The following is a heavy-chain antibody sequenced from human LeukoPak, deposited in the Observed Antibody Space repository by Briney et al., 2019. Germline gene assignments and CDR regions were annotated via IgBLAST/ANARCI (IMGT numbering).Heavy chain of an antibody. CDR2: ISSSSSYI. CDR3: ARPACSAGSCYGNFQH. D-gene: IGHD2-15*01. V-gene: IGHV3-21*01. J-gene: IGHJ1*01. CDR1: GFTFSSYS. Sequence: GGSLRLSCAASGFTFSSYSMNWVRQAPGKGLEWVSSISSSSSYIYYADSVKGRFTISRDNAKNSLYLQMNSLRAEDTAVYYCARPACSAGSCYGNFQHWGQGTVVTVSS.